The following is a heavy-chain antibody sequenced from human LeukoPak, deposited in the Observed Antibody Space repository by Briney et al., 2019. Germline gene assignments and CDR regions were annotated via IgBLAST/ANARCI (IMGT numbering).Heavy chain of an antibody. CDR2: ISSSSSYT. D-gene: IGHD3-10*01. Sequence: GGSLRLSCAASGFTFSDYYMTWIRQAPGKGLEWVSYISSSSSYTNYADSVKGLFTISRDNGKNSLYLQMNNLRAEDTAVYYCARRGLMVRGDDYWGQGTLVTVSS. CDR1: GFTFSDYY. J-gene: IGHJ4*02. V-gene: IGHV3-11*06. CDR3: ARRGLMVRGDDY.